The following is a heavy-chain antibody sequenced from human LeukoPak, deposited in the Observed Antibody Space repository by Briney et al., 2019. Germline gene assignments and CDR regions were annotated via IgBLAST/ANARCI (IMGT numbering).Heavy chain of an antibody. V-gene: IGHV1-2*02. CDR2: INPNSGGT. D-gene: IGHD5-24*01. J-gene: IGHJ4*02. CDR1: GYTFTGYY. CDR3: AATDGYIHRHPLYYLDY. Sequence: ASVKFSCKASGYTFTGYYMHWVRQAPGQGLEWMGWINPNSGGTNYAQKFQGRVTMTRDTSISTAYMELSRLRSDDTAVYYCAATDGYIHRHPLYYLDYWGQGTLVIVSS.